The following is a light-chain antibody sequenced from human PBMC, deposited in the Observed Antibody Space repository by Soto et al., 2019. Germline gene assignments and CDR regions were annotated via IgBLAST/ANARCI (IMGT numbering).Light chain of an antibody. J-gene: IGKJ1*01. CDR1: QSISVW. CDR2: KAS. V-gene: IGKV1-5*03. CDR3: QQSNCYSPR. Sequence: DIKRTQYNSHLSASAGDRGTITCRAGQSISVWLAWYQQKVVKAPNLLIYKASRLESGVPSRFSGSGSEREFTLTISGLQAGDSATYCCQQSNCYSPRLGDGTKVDIK.